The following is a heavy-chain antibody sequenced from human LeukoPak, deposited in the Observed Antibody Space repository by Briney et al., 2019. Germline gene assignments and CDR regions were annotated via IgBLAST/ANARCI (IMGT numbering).Heavy chain of an antibody. CDR3: ARSPVYYGDYPSTYAFDI. J-gene: IGHJ3*02. Sequence: GGSPRLSCVASGFTVSSDCITWVRQAPGKGLEWVSLIYSSGRTYYSDSVKGRFTISRDNSKNTLSLQMNSLRAEDSAVYYCARSPVYYGDYPSTYAFDIWGQGTMVIVSS. CDR2: IYSSGRT. CDR1: GFTVSSDC. D-gene: IGHD4-17*01. V-gene: IGHV3-53*01.